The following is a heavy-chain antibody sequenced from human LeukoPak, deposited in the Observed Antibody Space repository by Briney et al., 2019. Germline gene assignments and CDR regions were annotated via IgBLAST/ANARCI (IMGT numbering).Heavy chain of an antibody. Sequence: ASVKVSCKASGYTFTGYYMHWVRQAPGQGLEWMGIINPSGGSTSYAQKFQGRVTMTRDTSTSTVYMELSSLRSEDTAVYYCAREMDVDTAMARGGFDYWGQGTLVTVSS. CDR1: GYTFTGYY. CDR2: INPSGGST. J-gene: IGHJ4*02. CDR3: AREMDVDTAMARGGFDY. D-gene: IGHD5-18*01. V-gene: IGHV1-46*01.